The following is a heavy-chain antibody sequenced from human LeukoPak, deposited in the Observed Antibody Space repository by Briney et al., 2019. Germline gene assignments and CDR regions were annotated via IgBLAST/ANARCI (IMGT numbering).Heavy chain of an antibody. Sequence: GGSLRLSCAASGFTFDDYGMNWVRQAPGKGLEWVSGINWNGGSTGYADSVKGRFTISRDNAKNSLYLQMNSLRAEDTAVYYCAELGITMIGGVWGKGTTVTIPS. CDR1: GFTFDDYG. CDR2: INWNGGST. D-gene: IGHD3-10*02. CDR3: AELGITMIGGV. V-gene: IGHV3-20*04. J-gene: IGHJ6*04.